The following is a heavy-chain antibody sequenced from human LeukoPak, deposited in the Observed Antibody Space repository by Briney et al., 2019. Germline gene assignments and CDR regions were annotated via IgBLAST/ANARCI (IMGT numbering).Heavy chain of an antibody. CDR3: ARGENYDFWTTYYTWGHYYYYYYIDV. D-gene: IGHD3-3*01. CDR1: GFTFSSYG. Sequence: GGSLRLSCAASGFTFSSYGMHWVRQAPGKGLEWVAFIRYDGSNKYYADSVKGRFTISRDNSKNTLYLQMNSLRAEETAVYYCARGENYDFWTTYYTWGHYYYYYYIDVWGQGTTVTVSS. V-gene: IGHV3-30*02. J-gene: IGHJ6*03. CDR2: IRYDGSNK.